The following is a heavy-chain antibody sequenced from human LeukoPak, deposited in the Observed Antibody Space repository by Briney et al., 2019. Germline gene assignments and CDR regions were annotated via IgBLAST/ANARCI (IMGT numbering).Heavy chain of an antibody. D-gene: IGHD3-22*01. Sequence: SDTLSLTCAVSAGSICNSYCSWARQPPGKGLEFIGYISTGGDINYSPSLRSRATMSINPSNNQLSLTLTSVTTADTAVYFCVRGPGRGYDLGPWGQGSLVTVSS. J-gene: IGHJ5*02. V-gene: IGHV4-4*08. CDR2: ISTGGDI. CDR1: AGSICNSY. CDR3: VRGPGRGYDLGP.